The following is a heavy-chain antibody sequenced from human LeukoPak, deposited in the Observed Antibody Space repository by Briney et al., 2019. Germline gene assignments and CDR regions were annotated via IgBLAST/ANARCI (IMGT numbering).Heavy chain of an antibody. CDR3: ARVAGSSGWFETTPFDY. CDR1: GFTFSRYW. Sequence: GGSLRLSCAASGFTFSRYWMHWVRQAPGKGRVWVSRIISDGSSTDYADSVKGRFTISRDNAKNTLYLQMNSLRAEDTAVYYCARVAGSSGWFETTPFDYWGQGTLVTVSS. D-gene: IGHD6-19*01. J-gene: IGHJ4*02. CDR2: IISDGSST. V-gene: IGHV3-74*01.